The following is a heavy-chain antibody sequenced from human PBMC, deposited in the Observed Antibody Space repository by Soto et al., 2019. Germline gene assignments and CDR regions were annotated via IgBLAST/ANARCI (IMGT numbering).Heavy chain of an antibody. CDR2: IYYSGST. J-gene: IGHJ4*02. CDR1: GGSISSYY. V-gene: IGHV4-59*08. CDR3: ARRYGGTFDY. D-gene: IGHD2-15*01. Sequence: PSETLSLTCTVSGGSISSYYWSWIWQPPGEGLEWIGYIYYSGSTNYNPSLKSRVTISVDTSKNQFSLKLSSVTAADTAVYYCARRYGGTFDYWGQGTLVTVS.